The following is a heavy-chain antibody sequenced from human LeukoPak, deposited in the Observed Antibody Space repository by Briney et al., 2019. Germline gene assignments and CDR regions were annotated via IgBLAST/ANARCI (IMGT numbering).Heavy chain of an antibody. V-gene: IGHV3-30-3*01. CDR3: ARDRVGATDYFDY. CDR1: GFTFSSYA. Sequence: GRSLRLSCAASGFTFSSYAMQWVRQAPGKGLEWVAVISYDGSNKYYADSVKGRFTISRDNSKNTLYLQMNSLRAEDTAVYYCARDRVGATDYFDYWGQGTLVTVSS. J-gene: IGHJ4*02. CDR2: ISYDGSNK. D-gene: IGHD1-26*01.